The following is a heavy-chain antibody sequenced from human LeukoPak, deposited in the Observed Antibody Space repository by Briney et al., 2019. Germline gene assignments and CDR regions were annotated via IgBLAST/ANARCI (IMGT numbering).Heavy chain of an antibody. CDR3: ARDEMTRTVGPNWFDS. CDR2: IKQDGSEK. J-gene: IGHJ5*01. V-gene: IGHV3-7*01. Sequence: PGGSLRLSCAASGFTFSSYWMSWVRQAPGKGLEWVANIKQDGSEKYYVDSVKGRFTISRDNAKNSLYLQMNSLRAEDTAVYYCARDEMTRTVGPNWFDSWGQGTLVTVSS. CDR1: GFTFSSYW. D-gene: IGHD5-24*01.